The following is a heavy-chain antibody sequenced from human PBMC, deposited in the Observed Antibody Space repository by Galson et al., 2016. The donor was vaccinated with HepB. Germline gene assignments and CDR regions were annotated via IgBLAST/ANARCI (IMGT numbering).Heavy chain of an antibody. D-gene: IGHD3-10*01. CDR2: INPSRGGT. J-gene: IGHJ4*02. CDR3: SRHHQRSGSGSYHSDFDY. V-gene: IGHV1-2*02. CDR1: GYTFTDYY. Sequence: SVKVSCKASGYTFTDYYIHWVRQAPGQGLEWMGWINPSRGGTKYVQKFQGRVTMTGDTSINTAYMELTRVRSDDTAVYYCSRHHQRSGSGSYHSDFDYWGRGTLVTVAS.